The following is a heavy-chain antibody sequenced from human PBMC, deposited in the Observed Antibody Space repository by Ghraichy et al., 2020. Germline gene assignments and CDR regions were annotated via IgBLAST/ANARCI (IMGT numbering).Heavy chain of an antibody. D-gene: IGHD6-6*01. CDR1: GGSISSGGYY. Sequence: TLSLTCTVSGGSISSGGYYWSWIRQHPGKGLEWIGYIYYSGSTYYNPSLKSRVTISVDTSKNQFSLKLSSVTAADTAVYYCARGTEYSSSSFDYWGQGTLVTVSS. CDR3: ARGTEYSSSSFDY. CDR2: IYYSGST. V-gene: IGHV4-31*03. J-gene: IGHJ4*02.